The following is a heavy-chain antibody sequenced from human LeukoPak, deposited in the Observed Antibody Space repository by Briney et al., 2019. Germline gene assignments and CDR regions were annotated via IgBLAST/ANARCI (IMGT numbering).Heavy chain of an antibody. Sequence: GGSLRLSCAASGFTFSSYAMSWVRQAPGKGLEWVSTVSGSGGSTYYADSVKGRFTISRDHSKNTLYLQMNTLRAEDTAVYYCAKAPYDSSGYYSTFDYWGQGTLVTVSS. CDR1: GFTFSSYA. CDR2: VSGSGGST. CDR3: AKAPYDSSGYYSTFDY. D-gene: IGHD3-22*01. J-gene: IGHJ4*02. V-gene: IGHV3-23*01.